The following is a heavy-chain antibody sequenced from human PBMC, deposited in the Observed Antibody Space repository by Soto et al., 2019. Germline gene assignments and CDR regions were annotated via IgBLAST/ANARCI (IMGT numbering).Heavy chain of an antibody. Sequence: GGSLRLSCAASGFTFSCSAMHWVRQASGKGLEWVGRIRSKANSYATAYAASVKGRFTISRDDSKNTAYLQMNSLKTEDTAVYYCTRAHFEPGNYYYYGMDVWGQGTTVTVSS. D-gene: IGHD3-10*01. V-gene: IGHV3-73*01. CDR3: TRAHFEPGNYYYYGMDV. CDR1: GFTFSCSA. CDR2: IRSKANSYAT. J-gene: IGHJ6*02.